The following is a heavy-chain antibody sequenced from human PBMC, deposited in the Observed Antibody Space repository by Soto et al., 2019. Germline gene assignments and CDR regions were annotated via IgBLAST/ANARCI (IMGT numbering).Heavy chain of an antibody. D-gene: IGHD2-21*02. CDR1: GGSISSGGYY. J-gene: IGHJ6*02. CDR3: ARVCGGDCHNGMDV. V-gene: IGHV4-31*03. CDR2: IDYSGST. Sequence: QVQLQESGPGLVKPSQTLSLTCTVSGGSISSGGYYWSWIRQHPGKGLEWIVYIDYSGSTYYIPSVKSRVTLSVDTSRSRFALTLSSVSAADTAVYYCARVCGGDCHNGMDVWGQGTAVTVSS.